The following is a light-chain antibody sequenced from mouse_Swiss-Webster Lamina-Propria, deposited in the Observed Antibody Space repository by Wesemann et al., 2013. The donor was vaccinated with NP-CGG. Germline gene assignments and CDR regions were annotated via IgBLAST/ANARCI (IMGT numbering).Light chain of an antibody. Sequence: NIVMTQSPKSMSMSVGERVTLSCKASENVGTYVSWYQQKPEQSPKLLIYGASNRYTGVPDRFTGSGSGTDFTLTISNMQSEDLADYFCQQYSSYPTFGAGTKLELK. J-gene: IGKJ5*01. CDR2: GAS. V-gene: IGKV6-20*01. CDR1: ENVGTY. CDR3: QQYSSYPT.